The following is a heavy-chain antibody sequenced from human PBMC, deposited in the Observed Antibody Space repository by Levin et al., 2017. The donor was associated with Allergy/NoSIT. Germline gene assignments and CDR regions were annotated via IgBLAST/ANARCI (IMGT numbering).Heavy chain of an antibody. D-gene: IGHD5-12*01. CDR3: WSGYDSVARVQRDY. CDR2: IRTIHEGATV. CDR1: GFPFSNAF. Sequence: KAGGSLRLSCVVSGFPFSNAFMTWFRQAPGGGLEWVGRIRTIHEGATVDYGASVKDRFTISRDDSRSIMYLQMNDLKTEDTGVYFCWSGYDSVARVQRDYWGQGTRVTVSS. V-gene: IGHV3-15*01. J-gene: IGHJ4*02.